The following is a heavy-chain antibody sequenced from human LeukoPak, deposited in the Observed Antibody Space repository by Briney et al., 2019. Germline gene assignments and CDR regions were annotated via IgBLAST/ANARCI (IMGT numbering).Heavy chain of an antibody. V-gene: IGHV4-4*07. CDR2: IYTSGST. CDR3: ASNSQITIFEYDAFDI. Sequence: PSETLSLTCTVSGGSISSYYWSWIRQPAGKGLEWIGRIYTSGSTNYNPSLKSRVTMSVDTSKNQFSLKLSSVTAADTAVYYRASNSQITIFEYDAFDIWGQGTMVTVSS. D-gene: IGHD3-3*01. J-gene: IGHJ3*02. CDR1: GGSISSYY.